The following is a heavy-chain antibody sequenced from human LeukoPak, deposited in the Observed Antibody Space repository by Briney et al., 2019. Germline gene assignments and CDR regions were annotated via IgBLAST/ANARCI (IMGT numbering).Heavy chain of an antibody. D-gene: IGHD3-22*01. V-gene: IGHV4-61*01. J-gene: IGHJ4*02. CDR2: IYYSGST. CDR1: GYSISSGYY. Sequence: SETLSLTCTVSGYSISSGYYWGWIRQPPGKGLEWIGYIYYSGSTNYNPSLKSRVTISVDTSKNQFSLKLSSVTAADTAVYYCASGGYYDSSGYYIVQFDYWGQGTLVTVSS. CDR3: ASGGYYDSSGYYIVQFDY.